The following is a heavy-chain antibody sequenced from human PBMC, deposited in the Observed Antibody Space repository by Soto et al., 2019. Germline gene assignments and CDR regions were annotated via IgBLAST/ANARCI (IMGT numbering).Heavy chain of an antibody. V-gene: IGHV3-13*01. J-gene: IGHJ6*03. Sequence: GGSLRLSCAASGFTLSTYDMHWVRQATGKGLEWVAALSYAGNTYYPDSVKGRFTISRENSKNTLYLQMNSLRAEDTAVYYCARDLVGFNYYYYYMDVRGKGTAVTVSS. CDR3: ARDLVGFNYYYYYMDV. CDR2: LSYAGNT. D-gene: IGHD1-26*01. CDR1: GFTLSTYD.